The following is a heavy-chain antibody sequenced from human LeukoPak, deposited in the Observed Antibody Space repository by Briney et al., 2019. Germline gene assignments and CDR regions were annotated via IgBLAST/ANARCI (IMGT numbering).Heavy chain of an antibody. Sequence: GGSLRLSCAASGFTFSGSAMHWVRQASGKGLEWVGRIRSKANSYATAYAASVKGRFTISRDNSKNTLYLQMGSLRAEDMAVYYCARVGSGYDYRGVYFDYWGQGTLVTVSS. CDR1: GFTFSGSA. V-gene: IGHV3-73*01. D-gene: IGHD5-12*01. CDR2: IRSKANSYAT. J-gene: IGHJ4*02. CDR3: ARVGSGYDYRGVYFDY.